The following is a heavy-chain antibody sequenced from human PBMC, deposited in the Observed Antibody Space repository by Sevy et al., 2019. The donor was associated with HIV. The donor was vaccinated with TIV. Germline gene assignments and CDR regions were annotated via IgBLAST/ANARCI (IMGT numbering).Heavy chain of an antibody. V-gene: IGHV3-23*01. CDR3: AQRGQRNNWFDP. D-gene: IGHD6-25*01. Sequence: GGSLRLSCTASGFTFSSYAMSWVRQAPGKGLEWVSAISGSGGSTYYADSVKGRFTISRDNSKNTLYLQMNSLRAEDTAVYYCAQRGQRNNWFDPWGQGTLVTVSS. CDR2: ISGSGGST. J-gene: IGHJ5*02. CDR1: GFTFSSYA.